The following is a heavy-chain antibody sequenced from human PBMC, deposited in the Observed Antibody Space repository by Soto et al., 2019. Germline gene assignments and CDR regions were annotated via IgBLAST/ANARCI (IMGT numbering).Heavy chain of an antibody. CDR3: ARGWGSGWYRDY. J-gene: IGHJ4*02. D-gene: IGHD6-19*01. CDR1: VGSFIGYY. V-gene: IGHV4-34*01. CDR2: MNHSGST. Sequence: SETLSLTCAFYVGSFIGYYWSWIRQPPGKGLEWIGEMNHSGSTNYNPSLKSRVTISVDTSKNQFSLKLSSVTAADTAVYYCARGWGSGWYRDYWGQGTLVTVSS.